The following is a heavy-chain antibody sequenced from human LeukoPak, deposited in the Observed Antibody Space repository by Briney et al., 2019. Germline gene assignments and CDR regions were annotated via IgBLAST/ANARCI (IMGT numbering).Heavy chain of an antibody. CDR3: ARGRGWFGDLGY. D-gene: IGHD3-10*01. CDR1: GGSISSSSYY. J-gene: IGHJ4*02. V-gene: IGHV4-61*05. CDR2: IYNSGST. Sequence: SETLSLTCTVSGGSISSSSYYWGWIRQPPGKGLEWIGYIYNSGSTNYNPSVKSRVTISVDTSKNQFSLKLTSVTAADTAVYYCARGRGWFGDLGYWGQGTLVTVSS.